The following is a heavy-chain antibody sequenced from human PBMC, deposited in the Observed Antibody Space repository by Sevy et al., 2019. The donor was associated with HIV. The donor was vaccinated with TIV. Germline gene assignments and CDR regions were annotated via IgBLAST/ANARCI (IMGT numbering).Heavy chain of an antibody. D-gene: IGHD6-13*01. CDR3: AKSPSSPGSSSTWATFDY. CDR2: ISASSGTT. CDR1: GFTFSNYA. V-gene: IGHV3-23*01. J-gene: IGHJ4*02. Sequence: GGSLRLSCAASGFTFSNYAMSWVRQAPGKGLEWVSAISASSGTTFFADSVKGRFTISRDNSRNTMYLQMNSLRVEDTAVYYCAKSPSSPGSSSTWATFDYWGQGTLVTVSS.